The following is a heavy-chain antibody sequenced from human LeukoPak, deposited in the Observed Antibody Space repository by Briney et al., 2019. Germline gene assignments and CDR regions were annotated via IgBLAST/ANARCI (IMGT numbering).Heavy chain of an antibody. Sequence: GASVKVSCKASGYTFTNYYMHWVRQAPGQGLEWMGIINPSTGSTSYAQKLQGRVTMTRDTPTNTFYMELSSLRSDDTAVYYCARVRAYYYDSSGSPLYYFDYWGQGTLVTVSS. J-gene: IGHJ4*02. CDR2: INPSTGST. V-gene: IGHV1-46*01. D-gene: IGHD3-22*01. CDR3: ARVRAYYYDSSGSPLYYFDY. CDR1: GYTFTNYY.